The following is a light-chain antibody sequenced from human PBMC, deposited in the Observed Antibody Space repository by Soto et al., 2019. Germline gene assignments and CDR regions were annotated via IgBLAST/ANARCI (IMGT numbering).Light chain of an antibody. V-gene: IGLV2-14*01. CDR1: SSDVGGYNY. CDR2: DVS. Sequence: QSVLXQPASVSGSPGQSITISCTGTSSDVGGYNYVSWYQQHPGKAPKLMIYDVSNRPSGVSNRFSGSKSGNTASLTISGLQAEDEADYYCSSYTSSSPAIVFGTGTKVTVL. J-gene: IGLJ1*01. CDR3: SSYTSSSPAIV.